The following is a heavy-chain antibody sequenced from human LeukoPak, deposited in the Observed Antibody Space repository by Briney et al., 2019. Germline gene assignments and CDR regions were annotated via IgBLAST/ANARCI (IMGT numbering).Heavy chain of an antibody. D-gene: IGHD6-19*01. CDR1: GFTFSGFW. CDR3: ARERLSSSGCFDY. V-gene: IGHV3-7*01. CDR2: IKQDGSEK. J-gene: IGHJ4*02. Sequence: GGSLRLSCAASGFTFSGFWMTWVRQAPGKGLEWLANIKQDGSEKYCVDSVKGRFTISRDNAKNSLYLQMNSLRAEDTAVYYCARERLSSSGCFDYWGQGTLVTVSS.